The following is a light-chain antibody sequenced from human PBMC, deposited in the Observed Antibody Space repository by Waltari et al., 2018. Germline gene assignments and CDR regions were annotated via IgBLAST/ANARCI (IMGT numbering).Light chain of an antibody. CDR1: RSVSDY. CDR2: DAS. J-gene: IGKJ4*01. V-gene: IGKV3-11*01. Sequence: EIVLTQSPATLSLSPGERATLSCRASRSVSDYLAWYQQKPGQAPRLLSYDASDRATGTPARCSGSGSGTDFTLTISSLEPEDLAVYYCQQRSNWPLTFGGGTKVEIK. CDR3: QQRSNWPLT.